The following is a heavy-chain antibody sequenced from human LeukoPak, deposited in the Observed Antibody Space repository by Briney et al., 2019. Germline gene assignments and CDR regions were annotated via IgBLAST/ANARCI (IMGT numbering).Heavy chain of an antibody. CDR3: ARADCSSSSCPSKFDY. Sequence: PGGSLRLSCVASGFIFSNYGLHWVRQAPGKGLEWVAVIWYDGSRKYYADSVKGRFTISRDDSKNTPYLQMNSLRVEDTAVYYCARADCSSSSCPSKFDYWGQGTLVTVSS. CDR1: GFIFSNYG. J-gene: IGHJ4*02. CDR2: IWYDGSRK. V-gene: IGHV3-33*01. D-gene: IGHD2-2*01.